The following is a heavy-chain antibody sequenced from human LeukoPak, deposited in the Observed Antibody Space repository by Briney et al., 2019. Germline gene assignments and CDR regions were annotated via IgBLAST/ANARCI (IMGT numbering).Heavy chain of an antibody. Sequence: ASVKVSCKASGYTFANYDINWVRQATGQGLQWMGWMNPNSGNTGYAQKFQGRVTMTRNTSISTAYMELSSLRSEDTAVYYCAKSYDSSGYYSFEYFHPWGQGTLVTVSS. J-gene: IGHJ1*01. V-gene: IGHV1-8*01. CDR2: MNPNSGNT. CDR1: GYTFANYD. D-gene: IGHD3-22*01. CDR3: AKSYDSSGYYSFEYFHP.